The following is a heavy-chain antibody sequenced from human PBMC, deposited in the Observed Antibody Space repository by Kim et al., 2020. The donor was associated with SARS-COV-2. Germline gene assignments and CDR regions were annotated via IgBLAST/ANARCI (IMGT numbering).Heavy chain of an antibody. CDR1: GFTFGDYA. J-gene: IGHJ6*01. CDR2: IRSKAYGGTT. D-gene: IGHD3-9*01. V-gene: IGHV3-49*03. CDR3: TSPMYYDILTGHYYYYGMDG. Sequence: GGSLRLSCTASGFTFGDYAMSWFRQAPGKGLEWVGFIRSKAYGGTTEYAASVKGRFTISRDDSKSIAYLQMNSLKTEDTAVYYCTSPMYYDILTGHYYYYGMDGWGRGTTVTVSP.